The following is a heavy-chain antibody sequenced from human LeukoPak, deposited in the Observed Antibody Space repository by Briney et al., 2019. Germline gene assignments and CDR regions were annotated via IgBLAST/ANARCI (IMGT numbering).Heavy chain of an antibody. CDR3: ARGCFRGYYYYYMDV. CDR1: GGSFSGYY. D-gene: IGHD2-15*01. CDR2: INHSGST. Sequence: SETLSLTCAVYGGSFSGYYWSWIRQPPGKGLEWIGEINHSGSTNYNPSLKSRVTISVDTSKNQFSLKLSSVTAADTAVYYCARGCFRGYYYYYMDVWGKGTTVTVSS. V-gene: IGHV4-34*01. J-gene: IGHJ6*03.